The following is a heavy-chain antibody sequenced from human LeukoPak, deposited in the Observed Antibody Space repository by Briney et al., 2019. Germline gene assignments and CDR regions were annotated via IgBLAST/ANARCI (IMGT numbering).Heavy chain of an antibody. D-gene: IGHD5-12*01. CDR2: IYSSGNT. CDR3: AKSNGYGLIDY. V-gene: IGHV4-39*01. Sequence: PSETLSLTCTGSGGSINSGSYYWGWVRQSPGKGLEWIGNIYSSGNTYYNASLKSRVTMYIDTSKNQFSLKLSSVTAADTAMYYCAKSNGYGLIDYWGQGTLVTVSS. J-gene: IGHJ4*02. CDR1: GGSINSGSYY.